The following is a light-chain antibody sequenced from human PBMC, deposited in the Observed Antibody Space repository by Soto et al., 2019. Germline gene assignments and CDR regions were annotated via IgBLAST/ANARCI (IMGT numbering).Light chain of an antibody. CDR2: END. CDR1: RANIGNNY. CDR3: GTWDSSLSAWV. J-gene: IGLJ3*02. Sequence: QSVLTQPPSVSAAPGQRVTISCSGSRANIGNNYVSWYQPLPGTAPKLLIYENDKRPSGIPNRFSGSKSGTSATLGITGRQPGDEADYSCGTWDSSLSAWVFGGGTKLTVL. V-gene: IGLV1-51*02.